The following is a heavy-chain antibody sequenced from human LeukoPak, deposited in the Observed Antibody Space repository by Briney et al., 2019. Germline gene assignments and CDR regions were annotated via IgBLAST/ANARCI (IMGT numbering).Heavy chain of an antibody. V-gene: IGHV3-30-3*01. Sequence: GGSLRLSCAASGFTFSSYAMHWVRQAPGKGLEWVAAISYDGSNTYYADSVKGRFTISRDNFKSTLYLQMNSLRPEDTAVYYCARAVPPGPQQLAQYFQHWGQGTLVTVSS. CDR3: ARAVPPGPQQLAQYFQH. CDR2: ISYDGSNT. J-gene: IGHJ1*01. CDR1: GFTFSSYA. D-gene: IGHD6-13*01.